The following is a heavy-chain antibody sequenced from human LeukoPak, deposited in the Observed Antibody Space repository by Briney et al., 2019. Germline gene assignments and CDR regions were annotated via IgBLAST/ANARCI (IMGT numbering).Heavy chain of an antibody. Sequence: GGSLRLSCAASGFTFSSYAMTWVRQAPGRGLEWVSGISDSGGSRHPADSVKGRFTISRDNSKNTLYLQMNSLRAEDTAVYYCAKGPKKQMVGSRGYYFDFWGQGTLVTVSS. J-gene: IGHJ4*02. CDR2: ISDSGGSR. V-gene: IGHV3-23*01. D-gene: IGHD6-13*01. CDR1: GFTFSSYA. CDR3: AKGPKKQMVGSRGYYFDF.